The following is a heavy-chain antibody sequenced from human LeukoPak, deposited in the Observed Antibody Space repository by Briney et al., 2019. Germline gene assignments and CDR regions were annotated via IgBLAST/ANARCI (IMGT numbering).Heavy chain of an antibody. CDR3: ARDNSRYCSGGSCYYLSGWFDP. D-gene: IGHD2-15*01. J-gene: IGHJ5*02. V-gene: IGHV1-2*02. Sequence: ASVKVSCKASGYTFTDYYMHWVRQAPGQGLEWMGWISPNSGDTNYAQKFQGSVTMTRDTSISTAYMELSRLRSDDTAVYYCARDNSRYCSGGSCYYLSGWFDPWGQGTLVTVSS. CDR1: GYTFTDYY. CDR2: ISPNSGDT.